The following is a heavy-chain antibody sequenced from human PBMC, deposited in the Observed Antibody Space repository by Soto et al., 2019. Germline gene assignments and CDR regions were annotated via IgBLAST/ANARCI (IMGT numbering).Heavy chain of an antibody. Sequence: GGSLRLSCAASGFTFSSYWMHWVRQAPGKGLVWVSRINSDGSSTSYADSVKGRFTISRDNAKNTLYLQMNSLRAEDTAVYYCASHFPVRAAHWFDPWGQGTLVTVSS. CDR1: GFTFSSYW. CDR3: ASHFPVRAAHWFDP. CDR2: INSDGSST. J-gene: IGHJ5*02. D-gene: IGHD6-6*01. V-gene: IGHV3-74*01.